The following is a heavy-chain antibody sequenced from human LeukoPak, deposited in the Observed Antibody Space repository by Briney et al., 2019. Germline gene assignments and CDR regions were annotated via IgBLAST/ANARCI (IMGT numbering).Heavy chain of an antibody. CDR3: GRHRSGSGTYFIDH. V-gene: IGHV3-7*01. CDR1: GFTFSSYS. J-gene: IGHJ4*02. CDR2: MKKDGSET. D-gene: IGHD3-10*01. Sequence: PGGSLRLSCVVPGFTFSSYSMIWVRQAPGKGLQWVANMKKDGSETNYGDSVKGRFTISRDNAKNSLYLQMNSLRAEDTAVYYCGRHRSGSGTYFIDHWGQGTLVSVSS.